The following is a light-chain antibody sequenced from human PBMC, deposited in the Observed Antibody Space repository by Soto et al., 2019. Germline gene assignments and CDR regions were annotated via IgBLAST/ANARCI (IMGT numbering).Light chain of an antibody. Sequence: DIQMTQSPSTLSASVGDRVTITCRASQSISSWLAWYQQKPGKAPKLLIYKASSLESGVPSRFSGSGSGTEFTLTISYLQPDDLATYFCQQYDSYPRTFGQGTKVEIK. CDR1: QSISSW. J-gene: IGKJ1*01. CDR3: QQYDSYPRT. CDR2: KAS. V-gene: IGKV1-5*03.